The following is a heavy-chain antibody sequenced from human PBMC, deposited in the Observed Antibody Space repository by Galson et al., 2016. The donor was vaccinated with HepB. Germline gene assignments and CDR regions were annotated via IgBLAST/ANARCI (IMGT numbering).Heavy chain of an antibody. Sequence: SLRLSCAASGFTFSSFGMNWVRQAPGKGLEWVSHIGLSRTYIYYADSVKGRFTISRDNAENSLYLQMSSLRAEDTAVYYCARGLTGLAVGGTLGHDYWGQGTLVIVSS. J-gene: IGHJ4*02. CDR3: ARGLTGLAVGGTLGHDY. D-gene: IGHD3-9*01. CDR1: GFTFSSFG. V-gene: IGHV3-21*04. CDR2: IGLSRTYI.